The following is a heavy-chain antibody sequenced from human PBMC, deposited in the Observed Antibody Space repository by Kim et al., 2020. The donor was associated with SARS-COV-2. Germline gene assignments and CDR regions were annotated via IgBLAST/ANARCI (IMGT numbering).Heavy chain of an antibody. J-gene: IGHJ4*02. D-gene: IGHD2-21*02. V-gene: IGHV3-23*01. CDR2: ST. CDR3: AKGGVTVGDY. Sequence: STTYGDTEKGRFTNSKDNSQRALSLQMNSLRVEDTAVYYCAKGGVTVGDYWGQGTLVTVSS.